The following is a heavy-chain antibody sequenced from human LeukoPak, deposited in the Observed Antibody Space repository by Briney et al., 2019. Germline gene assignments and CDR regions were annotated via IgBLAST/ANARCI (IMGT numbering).Heavy chain of an antibody. V-gene: IGHV1-2*02. CDR3: ARDPAKYSGSYLDY. CDR2: INPNSGGT. D-gene: IGHD1-26*01. Sequence: ASVKVSCKASGYTFTGYYMHCVRQAPGQGLEWMGWINPNSGGTNYAQKFQGRVTMTRDTSISTAYMELSRLRSDDTAVYYCARDPAKYSGSYLDYWGQGTLVTVSS. J-gene: IGHJ4*02. CDR1: GYTFTGYY.